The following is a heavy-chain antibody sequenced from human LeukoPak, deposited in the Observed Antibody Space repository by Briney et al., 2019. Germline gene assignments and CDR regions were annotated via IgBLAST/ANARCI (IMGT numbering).Heavy chain of an antibody. V-gene: IGHV4-4*02. CDR1: GGSISSSNW. CDR3: ARYKQHGSGRRHFDY. D-gene: IGHD3-10*01. CDR2: IYHSGST. J-gene: IGHJ4*02. Sequence: SETLSLTCTVSGGSISSSNWWSWVRQPPGKGLEWIGEIYHSGSTNYNPSLKSRVTISVDKSKNQFSLKLSSVTAADTAVYYCARYKQHGSGRRHFDYWGQGTLVTVSS.